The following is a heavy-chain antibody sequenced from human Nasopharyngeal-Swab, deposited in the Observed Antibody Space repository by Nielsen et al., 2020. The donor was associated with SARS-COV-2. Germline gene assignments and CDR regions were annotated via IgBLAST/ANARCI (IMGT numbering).Heavy chain of an antibody. D-gene: IGHD3-10*01. V-gene: IGHV4-30-2*01. J-gene: IGHJ6*02. CDR3: ASVRGYYYGMDV. Sequence: WIRQPPGKGLEWIGYIYHSGSTYYNPSLKSRVTISVDRSKNQFSLKLSSVTAADTAVYYCASVRGYYYGMDVWGQGTMVTVSS. CDR2: IYHSGST.